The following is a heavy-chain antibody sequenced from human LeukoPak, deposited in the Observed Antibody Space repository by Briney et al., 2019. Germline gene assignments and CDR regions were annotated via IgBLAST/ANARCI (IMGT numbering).Heavy chain of an antibody. V-gene: IGHV3-23*01. Sequence: GGSLRLSCAASGFTFSNYAMSWVRQAPGKGLEWVAGISGTGGSTHYADSVKGRFTISRDNSKNTAYLQMRNLRVEHTAVYYCAKVVAGNIDYYFDYWGQGNPGAVSS. CDR3: AKVVAGNIDYYFDY. J-gene: IGHJ4*02. D-gene: IGHD2/OR15-2a*01. CDR1: GFTFSNYA. CDR2: ISGTGGST.